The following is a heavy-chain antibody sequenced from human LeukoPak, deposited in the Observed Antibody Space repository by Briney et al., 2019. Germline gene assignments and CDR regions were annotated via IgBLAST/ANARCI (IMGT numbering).Heavy chain of an antibody. Sequence: SETLSLTCTASGGSVSFYYWNWIRQPPGKGLEWIGYVYYTGNTNYNPSLKSRVTISVDTSKHQFSLKLSSVTAADTAVYYCARRGRAAAANFDYWGQGTLVTVSS. J-gene: IGHJ4*02. CDR1: GGSVSFYY. V-gene: IGHV4-59*08. CDR2: VYYTGNT. CDR3: ARRGRAAAANFDY. D-gene: IGHD6-13*01.